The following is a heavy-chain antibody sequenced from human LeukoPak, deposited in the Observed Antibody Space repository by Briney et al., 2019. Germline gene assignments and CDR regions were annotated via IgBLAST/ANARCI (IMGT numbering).Heavy chain of an antibody. CDR2: VYTSGST. J-gene: IGHJ6*03. CDR1: GGSISSSSYY. D-gene: IGHD7-27*01. V-gene: IGHV4-61*02. CDR3: ARECWGAGYRYYYTDV. Sequence: SETLSLTCTVSGGSISSSSYYWSWIRQPAGKGLEWIGRVYTSGSTNYNPSLKSRVTMSVDTSKNQFSLKLSSVTAADTAVYYCARECWGAGYRYYYTDVWGKGTTVTISS.